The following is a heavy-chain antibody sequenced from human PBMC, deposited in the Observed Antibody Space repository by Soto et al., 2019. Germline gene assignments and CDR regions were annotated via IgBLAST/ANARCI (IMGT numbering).Heavy chain of an antibody. Sequence: QVQLVQSGAEMKKPGSSVKVSCQSSGGTFNTYAMNWVRQAPGQGPEWMGDISPMFGAANYAPKFQGRVTLPAAGSTGTAYLRLSTLTSGGTALCFWAREVQLHPPGFVKGGQGTLVTVS. CDR1: GGTFNTYA. CDR2: ISPMFGAA. V-gene: IGHV1-69*19. J-gene: IGHJ4*02. CDR3: AREVQLHPPGFVK. D-gene: IGHD2-2*01.